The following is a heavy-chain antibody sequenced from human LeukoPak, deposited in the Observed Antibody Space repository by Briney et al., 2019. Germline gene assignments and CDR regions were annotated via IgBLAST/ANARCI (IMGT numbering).Heavy chain of an antibody. Sequence: GGSLRLSCAASGSTFSSYAMSWVRQAPGKGLEWVSGISGGAGGTYYADSVKGRFTISRDNSKNTLYLQMNSLRAEDTAVYFCAKVVFVLTNLYYFDCWGQGTLVTVSS. CDR2: ISGGAGGT. CDR1: GSTFSSYA. D-gene: IGHD3-10*01. V-gene: IGHV3-23*01. J-gene: IGHJ4*02. CDR3: AKVVFVLTNLYYFDC.